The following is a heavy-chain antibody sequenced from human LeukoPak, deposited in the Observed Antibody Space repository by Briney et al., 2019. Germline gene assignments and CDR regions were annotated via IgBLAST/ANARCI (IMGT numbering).Heavy chain of an antibody. CDR1: GYPFTSYY. Sequence: VSVKVSCKASGYPFTSYYMTWVRQAPGQVLEWMGVINPSGGNTRYAQNFQGRVTMTRDSSTSTVYMELSSLRSEDTALYYCARVVGVYTKVDYWGQGTLVTVTS. CDR2: INPSGGNT. CDR3: ARVVGVYTKVDY. V-gene: IGHV1-46*01. J-gene: IGHJ4*02. D-gene: IGHD5/OR15-5a*01.